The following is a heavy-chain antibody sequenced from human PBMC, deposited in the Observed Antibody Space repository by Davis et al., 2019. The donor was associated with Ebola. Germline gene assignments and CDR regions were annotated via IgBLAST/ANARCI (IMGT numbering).Heavy chain of an antibody. CDR3: ARGQFSGSNFGGYYFDS. D-gene: IGHD1-26*01. Sequence: SETLSLTCIVSGASINSGGYFWSWIRQHPGKGLEWIGYIYSSGSIYYNPSLKSRVSISVDTPVNQFSLRLSSVIAADTALYYCARGQFSGSNFGGYYFDSWGQGTLVTVSS. CDR2: IYSSGSI. V-gene: IGHV4-31*03. CDR1: GASINSGGYF. J-gene: IGHJ4*02.